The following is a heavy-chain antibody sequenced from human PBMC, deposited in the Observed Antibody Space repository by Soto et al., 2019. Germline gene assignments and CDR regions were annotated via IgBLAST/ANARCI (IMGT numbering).Heavy chain of an antibody. CDR2: IYYSGST. D-gene: IGHD6-13*01. V-gene: IGHV4-59*08. CDR1: GGSISSYY. Sequence: PLETLSLTCTVSGGSISSYYWSWIRQPPGKGLEWIGYIYYSGSTNYNPSLKSRVTISVDTSKNQFSLKLSSVTAADTAVYYCARADGYSSSWYYYYYYMDVWGKGTTVTVSS. CDR3: ARADGYSSSWYYYYYYMDV. J-gene: IGHJ6*03.